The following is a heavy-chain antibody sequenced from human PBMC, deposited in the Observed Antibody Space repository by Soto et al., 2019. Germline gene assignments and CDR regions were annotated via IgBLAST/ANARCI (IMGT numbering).Heavy chain of an antibody. CDR2: ISGSGGST. CDR1: GFTFSSYA. J-gene: IGHJ4*02. CDR3: ARGRGSTGYLGREHYFDY. Sequence: SLRLSCAASGFTFSSYAMSWVRQAPGKGLEWVSAISGSGGSTYYADSVKGRFTISRDNSKNTLYLQMNSLRAEDTAVYYCARGRGSTGYLGREHYFDYWGQGTLVTVSS. D-gene: IGHD2-2*01. V-gene: IGHV3-23*01.